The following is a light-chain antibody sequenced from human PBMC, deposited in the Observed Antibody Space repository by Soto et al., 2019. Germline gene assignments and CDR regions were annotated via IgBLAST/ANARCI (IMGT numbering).Light chain of an antibody. V-gene: IGLV2-14*03. Sequence: QSALTQPASMSGSPGQSITISCTGTSDDVGGYDFVSWYQQHPGKVPRLIIYDFIKRPSGVSHRFSGSKSGNTAFLTISGLQIEDEADYYCASYTSSSTYLFGGGTKLTVL. CDR3: ASYTSSSTYL. J-gene: IGLJ3*02. CDR1: SDDVGGYDF. CDR2: DFI.